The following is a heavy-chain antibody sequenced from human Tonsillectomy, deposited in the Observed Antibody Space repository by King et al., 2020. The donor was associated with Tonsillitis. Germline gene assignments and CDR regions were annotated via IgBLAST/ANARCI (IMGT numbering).Heavy chain of an antibody. CDR3: ARIGYSSPTRINWFDP. J-gene: IGHJ5*02. CDR1: GFSLSNARMG. Sequence: VTLKESGPVLVKPTETLTLTCTVSGFSLSNARMGVSWIRQPPGKALEWRSHIFSYDEKTYRTSLNIRLTISKDTSKSQVVLTMTNMDPVDTATYYYARIGYSSPTRINWFDPWGQGTLVTVSS. D-gene: IGHD6-13*01. CDR2: IFSYDEK. V-gene: IGHV2-26*01.